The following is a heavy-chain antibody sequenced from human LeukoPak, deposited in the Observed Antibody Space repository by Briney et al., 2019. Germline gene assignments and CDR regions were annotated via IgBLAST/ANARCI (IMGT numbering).Heavy chain of an antibody. CDR3: ARAVAGAYYYYYMDV. V-gene: IGHV5-51*01. CDR1: GYSFTSYW. CDR2: IYPGDSDT. J-gene: IGHJ6*03. D-gene: IGHD6-19*01. Sequence: GESLQISFKGSGYSFTSYWIGWVRQMPGKGLEWMGTIYPGDSDTRYSPSFQGQVTISADKSISTAYLQWSSLKASDTAMYYCARAVAGAYYYYYMDVWGKGTTVTVSS.